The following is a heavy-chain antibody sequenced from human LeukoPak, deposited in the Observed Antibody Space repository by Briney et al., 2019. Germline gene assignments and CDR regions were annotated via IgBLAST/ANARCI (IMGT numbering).Heavy chain of an antibody. V-gene: IGHV1-69*13. J-gene: IGHJ5*02. CDR3: ARARLDYVWGSYRYNWFDP. Sequence: SVKVSCKASGGTFSSYAISWVRQAAGQGLEWMGGIIPIFGTANYAQKFQGRVTITADESTSTAYMELSSLRSEDTAVYYCARARLDYVWGSYRYNWFDPWGQGTLVTVSS. D-gene: IGHD3-16*02. CDR1: GGTFSSYA. CDR2: IIPIFGTA.